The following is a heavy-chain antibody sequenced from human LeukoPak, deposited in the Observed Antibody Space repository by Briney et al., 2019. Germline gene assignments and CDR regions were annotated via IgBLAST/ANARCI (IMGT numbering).Heavy chain of an antibody. V-gene: IGHV4-34*01. CDR2: INHSGST. Sequence: PSETLSLTCAVYGGSFSGYYWSWIRQPPGKGLEWIGEINHSGSTNYNPSLKSRVTISVDTSKNQFSLKLSSVTAADTAVYYCASPGIVGATDKPTRDPRFDYWGQGTLVTVSS. J-gene: IGHJ4*02. CDR3: ASPGIVGATDKPTRDPRFDY. D-gene: IGHD1-26*01. CDR1: GGSFSGYY.